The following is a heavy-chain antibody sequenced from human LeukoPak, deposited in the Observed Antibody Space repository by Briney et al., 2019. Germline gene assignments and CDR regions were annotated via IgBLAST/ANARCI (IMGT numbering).Heavy chain of an antibody. CDR1: GYSISSGYY. V-gene: IGHV4-38-2*02. D-gene: IGHD3-22*01. Sequence: SETLSLTCTVSGYSISSGYYWGWIRQPPGKGLEWIGSIYHSGSTYYNPSLKSRVTISVDTSKNQFSLKLSSVTAADTAVYYCARQVRHSSPGLYFDYWGQGTLVTVSS. CDR2: IYHSGST. CDR3: ARQVRHSSPGLYFDY. J-gene: IGHJ4*02.